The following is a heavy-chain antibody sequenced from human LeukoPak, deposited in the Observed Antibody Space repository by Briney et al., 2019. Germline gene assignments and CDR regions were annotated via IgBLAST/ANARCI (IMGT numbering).Heavy chain of an antibody. D-gene: IGHD3-10*01. Sequence: GASVKVSCKASGYTFTSYDINWVRQATGQGLEWMGWMNPNSGNTGYAQKFQGRVTMTRNTSISTAYMELSSLRSEDTAVYYCARGLENYGSGSYYRDYYYYYYMDVWGKGTTVTISS. CDR2: MNPNSGNT. V-gene: IGHV1-8*01. CDR1: GYTFTSYD. CDR3: ARGLENYGSGSYYRDYYYYYYMDV. J-gene: IGHJ6*03.